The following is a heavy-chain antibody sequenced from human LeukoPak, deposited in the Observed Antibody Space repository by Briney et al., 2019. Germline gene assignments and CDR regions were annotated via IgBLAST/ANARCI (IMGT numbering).Heavy chain of an antibody. CDR2: IKQDGSEK. Sequence: GGSLRLSCAASGFTFSSYWMSWVRQAPGKGLEWVANIKQDGSEKYYVDSVKGRFTISRDNAKNSLYLQMSSLRAEDTAVYYCARALRGPYYYYYMDVWGKGTTVTVSS. CDR3: ARALRGPYYYYYMDV. V-gene: IGHV3-7*01. J-gene: IGHJ6*03. D-gene: IGHD3-10*01. CDR1: GFTFSSYW.